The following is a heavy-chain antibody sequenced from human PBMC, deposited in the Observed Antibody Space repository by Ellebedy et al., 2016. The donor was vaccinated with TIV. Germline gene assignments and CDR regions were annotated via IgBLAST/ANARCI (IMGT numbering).Heavy chain of an antibody. CDR2: ISYDGSNK. D-gene: IGHD1-26*01. CDR3: AKLGDAWELP. CDR1: GFTFSSYG. J-gene: IGHJ5*02. Sequence: GESLKISXAASGFTFSSYGMHWVRQAPGKGLEWVAVISYDGSNKYYADSVKGRFTISRDNSKNTLYLQMNSLRAEDTAVYYCAKLGDAWELPWGQGTLVTVSS. V-gene: IGHV3-30*18.